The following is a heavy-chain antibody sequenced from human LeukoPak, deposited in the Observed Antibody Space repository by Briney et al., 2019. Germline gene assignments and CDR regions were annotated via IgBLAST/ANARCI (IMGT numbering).Heavy chain of an antibody. CDR1: GYTFTSYD. Sequence: ASVKVSCKASGYTFTSYDIHWVRQAPGQGLEWMGIINPSGGSTSYAQKFQGRVTMTRDTSTSTVYMELSSLRSEDTAVYYCARRYCSSTSCYEIDYWGQGTLVTVSS. CDR2: INPSGGST. V-gene: IGHV1-46*01. J-gene: IGHJ4*02. D-gene: IGHD2-2*01. CDR3: ARRYCSSTSCYEIDY.